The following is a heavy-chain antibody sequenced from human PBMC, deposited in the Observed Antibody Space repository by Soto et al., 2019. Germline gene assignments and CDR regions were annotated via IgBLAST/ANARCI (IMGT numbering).Heavy chain of an antibody. CDR2: FDPEDGET. Sequence: ASVKVSCKVSGYTLTELSMHWVRQAPGKGLEWMGGFDPEDGETIYAQKFQGRVTMTEDTSTDTAYMELSSLRSEDTAVYYCATHLLITIFGVALYYFDYWGQGTLVTVSS. J-gene: IGHJ4*02. CDR1: GYTLTELS. V-gene: IGHV1-24*01. D-gene: IGHD3-3*01. CDR3: ATHLLITIFGVALYYFDY.